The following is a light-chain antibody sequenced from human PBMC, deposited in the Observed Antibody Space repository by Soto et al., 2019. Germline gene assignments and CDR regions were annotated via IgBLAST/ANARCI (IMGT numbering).Light chain of an antibody. V-gene: IGLV2-11*01. CDR2: DVN. J-gene: IGLJ1*01. CDR3: CSTTGSYTFV. Sequence: QSALTQPRSVSGSPGQSVTISCTGSSSDVGGYNHVSWYQHHPGKAPKVMIYDVNKRTSGVPDRFSGSKSGNTASLTISGLHAEDEADYYCCSTTGSYTFVFGTGTKLTVL. CDR1: SSDVGGYNH.